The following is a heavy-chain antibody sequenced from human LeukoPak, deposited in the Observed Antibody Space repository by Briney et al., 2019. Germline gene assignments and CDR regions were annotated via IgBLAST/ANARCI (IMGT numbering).Heavy chain of an antibody. CDR2: IYTSGST. D-gene: IGHD3-9*01. CDR1: GGSISSGDYY. J-gene: IGHJ5*02. Sequence: PSQTLSLTCTVSGGSISSGDYYWSWIRQPAGKGLEWIGRIYTSGSTNYNPSLKSRVTMSVDTSKNQFSLKLSSVTAADTAVYYCAREYDIPGGGWFDPWGQGTLVTVSS. V-gene: IGHV4-61*02. CDR3: AREYDIPGGGWFDP.